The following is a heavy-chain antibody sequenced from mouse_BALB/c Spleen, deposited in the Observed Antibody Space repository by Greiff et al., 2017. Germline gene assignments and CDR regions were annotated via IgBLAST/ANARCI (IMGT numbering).Heavy chain of an antibody. CDR1: GFNIKDYY. V-gene: IGHV14-4*02. CDR2: IDPENGDT. D-gene: IGHD1-1*01. Sequence: EVQLQQSGAELVRPGASVKLSCTASGFNIKDYYMHWVKQRPEQGLEWIGWIDPENGDTEYAPKFQGKATMTAYTSSNTAYLQLSSLTSEDTAVYYCNAYYYGSSDFDYWGQGTTLTVSA. CDR3: NAYYYGSSDFDY. J-gene: IGHJ2*01.